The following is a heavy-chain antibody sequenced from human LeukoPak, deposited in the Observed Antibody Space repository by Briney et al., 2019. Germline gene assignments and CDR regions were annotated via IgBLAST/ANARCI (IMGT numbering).Heavy chain of an antibody. Sequence: GGSLRLSCAASRFTVSSNYMTWVRQAAGKGLEWVSVIYSGGSTYYADSVKGRFTISRDNSKNTLYLQMNSLRAEDTAVYYCARGPSARFFGVAKGAFDVWGQGTMVTVSS. D-gene: IGHD3-3*01. J-gene: IGHJ3*01. CDR1: RFTVSSNY. CDR2: IYSGGST. CDR3: ARGPSARFFGVAKGAFDV. V-gene: IGHV3-66*01.